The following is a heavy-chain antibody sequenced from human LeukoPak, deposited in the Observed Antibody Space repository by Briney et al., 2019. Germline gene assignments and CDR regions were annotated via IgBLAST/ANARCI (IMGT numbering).Heavy chain of an antibody. V-gene: IGHV4-31*03. CDR2: IYYSGST. CDR1: GGSISSGGYY. CDR3: ARAPDYYDSSAPPGYFDY. Sequence: PSQTLSLTCTVSGGSISSGGYYWSWIRQHPGKGLEWIGYIYYSGSTCYNPSLKSRVTISVDTSKNQFSLKLSSVTAADTAVYYCARAPDYYDSSAPPGYFDYWGQGTLVTVSS. D-gene: IGHD3-22*01. J-gene: IGHJ4*02.